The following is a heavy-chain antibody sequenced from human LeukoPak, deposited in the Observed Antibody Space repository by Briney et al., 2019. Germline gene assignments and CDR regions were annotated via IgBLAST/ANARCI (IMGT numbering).Heavy chain of an antibody. CDR1: GFTFSSYA. J-gene: IGHJ4*02. CDR2: ISYDGSNK. D-gene: IGHD4-17*01. CDR3: AKDAHDYGDYGRYFDY. V-gene: IGHV3-30*04. Sequence: GRSLRLSCAASGFTFSSYAMHWVRQAPGKGLEWVAVISYDGSNKYYADSVKGRFTISRDNSKNTLYLQMNSLRAEDTAVYYCAKDAHDYGDYGRYFDYWGQGTLVTVSS.